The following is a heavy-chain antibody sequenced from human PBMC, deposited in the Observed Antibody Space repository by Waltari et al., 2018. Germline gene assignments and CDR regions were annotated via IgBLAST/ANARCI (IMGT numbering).Heavy chain of an antibody. CDR2: IYHSGST. CDR1: GYSISSGYY. Sequence: QVQLQESGPGLVKPSETLSLTCAVSGYSISSGYYWGWIRQPPGKGLEWIGSIYHSGSTYYNPSLKSRVTISVDTSKNQFSLKLSSVTAADTAVYYCARLRLYCSGGSCKVYFDYWGQGTLVTVSS. V-gene: IGHV4-38-2*01. CDR3: ARLRLYCSGGSCKVYFDY. J-gene: IGHJ4*02. D-gene: IGHD2-15*01.